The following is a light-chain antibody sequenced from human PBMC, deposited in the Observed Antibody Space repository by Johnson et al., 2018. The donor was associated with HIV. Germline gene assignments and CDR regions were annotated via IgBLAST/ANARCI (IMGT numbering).Light chain of an antibody. CDR3: GTWDSSLNPHYV. CDR1: SSNIGNNY. V-gene: IGLV1-51*02. J-gene: IGLJ1*01. Sequence: QSVLTQSPSVSAAPGQKVTISCSGSSSNIGNNYVSWYQQLPGTAPKLLIYEKNNRPSGIPDRFSAPKSGTSATLGITGLQTGDEADYYCGTWDSSLNPHYVFVTGTQVTVL. CDR2: EKN.